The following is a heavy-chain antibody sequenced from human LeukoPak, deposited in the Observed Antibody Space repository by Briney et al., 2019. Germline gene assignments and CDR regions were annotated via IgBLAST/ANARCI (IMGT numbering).Heavy chain of an antibody. CDR2: ISYDGRVA. CDR3: AREMTTKGQFDS. V-gene: IGHV3-30*04. J-gene: IGHJ4*01. Sequence: GGSLRLSCAASGFTFSHHSMNWIRQAPGKGLEWVAVISYDGRVAYYADSVRGRFTISRDNSKNIQYLQMNNMTPGDTAVYFCAREMTTKGQFDSWGRGTLVTVSS. CDR1: GFTFSHHS. D-gene: IGHD1-1*01.